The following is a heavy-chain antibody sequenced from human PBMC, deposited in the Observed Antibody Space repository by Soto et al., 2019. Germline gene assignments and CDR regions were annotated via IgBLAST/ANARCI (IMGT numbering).Heavy chain of an antibody. J-gene: IGHJ5*02. CDR1: GYNFYSAW. D-gene: IGHD1-26*01. V-gene: IGHV5-51*01. CDR3: ARGGPGFQWLDR. Sequence: GESLKISCKTSGYNFYSAWIGWVRQMPGKGLEWIGIIYPGDSDTKYGPPFQGRVTMSVDTSPTTAFLQWDSLKTSDTAIYYCARGGPGFQWLDRWGQGTLVTVSS. CDR2: IYPGDSDT.